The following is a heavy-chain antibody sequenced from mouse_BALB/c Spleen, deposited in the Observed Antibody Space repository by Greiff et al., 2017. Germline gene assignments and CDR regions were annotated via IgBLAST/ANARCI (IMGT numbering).Heavy chain of an antibody. CDR2: IRNKANGYTT. V-gene: IGHV7-3*02. CDR3: ARQLGYAMDY. Sequence: VNLVESGGGLVQPGGSLRLSCATSGFTFTDYYMSWVRQPPGKALEWLGFIRNKANGYTTEYSASVKGRFTISRDNSQSILYLQMNTLRAEDSATYYCARQLGYAMDYWGQGTSVTVSS. J-gene: IGHJ4*01. D-gene: IGHD3-3*01. CDR1: GFTFTDYY.